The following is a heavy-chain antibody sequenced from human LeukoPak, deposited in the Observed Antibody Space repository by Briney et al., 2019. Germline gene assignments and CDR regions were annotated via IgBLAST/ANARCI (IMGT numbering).Heavy chain of an antibody. V-gene: IGHV3-33*06. CDR2: IWYDGSNK. CDR3: AKGDGYNYGYFDY. D-gene: IGHD5-18*01. J-gene: IGHJ4*02. Sequence: PGGSLRLSCAASGFTFSSYGMHWVRQVPGKGLEWVAVIWYDGSNKYYADSVKGRFTISRDNSKNTLYLQMNSLRAEDTAVYYCAKGDGYNYGYFDYWGQGTLVTVSS. CDR1: GFTFSSYG.